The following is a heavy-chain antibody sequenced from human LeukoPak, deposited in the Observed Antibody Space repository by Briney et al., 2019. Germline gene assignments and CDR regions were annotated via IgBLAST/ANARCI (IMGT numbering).Heavy chain of an antibody. CDR1: VFTFSSFE. CDR2: ISSSGSTI. J-gene: IGHJ5*02. CDR3: GLYNWFDP. V-gene: IGHV3-48*03. Sequence: GGSLSLSCAASVFTFSSFEMNWVRESAGKGVEGVSYISSSGSTIYYADSVKGRFTISRDNAKNSLYLQMNSLRPEDTAVYYCGLYNWFDPWGQGTLVTVSS.